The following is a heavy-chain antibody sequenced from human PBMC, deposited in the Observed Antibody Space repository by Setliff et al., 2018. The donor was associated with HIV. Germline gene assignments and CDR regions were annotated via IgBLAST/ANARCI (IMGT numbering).Heavy chain of an antibody. CDR3: TTKGRDVYTLEAPG. CDR1: GFSFASAW. D-gene: IGHD2-15*01. J-gene: IGHJ4*02. CDR2: IKSKTDGGTT. Sequence: LSLSCAASGFSFASAWMNWVRQAPGKGLEWVGGIKSKTDGGTTDYAAPVKGRFTISRDDSKNMLYLQMNSLETEDTAVYYCTTKGRDVYTLEAPGWGQGTLVTVS. V-gene: IGHV3-15*01.